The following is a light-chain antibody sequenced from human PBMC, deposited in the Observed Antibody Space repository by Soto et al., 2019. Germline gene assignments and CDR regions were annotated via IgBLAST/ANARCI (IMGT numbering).Light chain of an antibody. CDR2: HNN. V-gene: IGLV1-51*01. CDR3: GTWDSSLSVV. CDR1: SYNVGNNF. Sequence: QSLLTQPPSLSAAPGQKVTISCSGISYNVGNNFVSWYQQLPGTAPKLLIYHNNKRPSAIPDRFSGYKSGTSATLGITGLQSGDEADYYCGTWDSSLSVVFGGGTKLTVL. J-gene: IGLJ3*02.